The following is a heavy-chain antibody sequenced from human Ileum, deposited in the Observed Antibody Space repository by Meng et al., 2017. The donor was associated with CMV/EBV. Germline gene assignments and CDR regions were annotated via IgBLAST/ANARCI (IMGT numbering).Heavy chain of an antibody. Sequence: SVKVSCKASGGTFSSYAISWVRQAPGQGLEWMGGIIPILATTRYAQSLQGRVTITTDALSNTAYMELNALTPDDTAVYFCTRPSIFGVVTLYFDSWGQGTLVTVSS. J-gene: IGHJ4*01. CDR3: TRPSIFGVVTLYFDS. CDR2: IIPILATT. V-gene: IGHV1-69*05. D-gene: IGHD3-3*01. CDR1: GGTFSSYA.